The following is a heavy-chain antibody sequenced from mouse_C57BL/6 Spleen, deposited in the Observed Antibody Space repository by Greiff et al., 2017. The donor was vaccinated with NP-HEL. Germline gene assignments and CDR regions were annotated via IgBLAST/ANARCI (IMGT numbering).Heavy chain of an antibody. CDR1: GYTFTSYW. Sequence: VQLQQPGAELVMPGASVKLSCKASGYTFTSYWMHWVKQRPGQGLEWIGEIDPSDSYTNYNQKFKGKSTLTVDKSSSTAYMQLSSLTSEDSAVYYCARWDRTVFAYWGQGTLVTVSA. J-gene: IGHJ3*01. CDR2: IDPSDSYT. D-gene: IGHD4-1*01. CDR3: ARWDRTVFAY. V-gene: IGHV1-69*01.